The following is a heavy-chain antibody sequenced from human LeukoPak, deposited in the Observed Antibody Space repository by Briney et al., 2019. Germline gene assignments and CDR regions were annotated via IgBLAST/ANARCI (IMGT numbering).Heavy chain of an antibody. CDR1: GGSFSGYY. V-gene: IGHV4-34*01. Sequence: PSETLSLTCAVYGGSFSGYYWSWIRQPPGKGLEWIGEINHSGSTNYNPSLKSRVTISVDTSKNQFSLKLSSVTAADTAVYYCARRGYSYGPHDAFDIWGQGTMVTVSS. D-gene: IGHD5-18*01. J-gene: IGHJ3*02. CDR2: INHSGST. CDR3: ARRGYSYGPHDAFDI.